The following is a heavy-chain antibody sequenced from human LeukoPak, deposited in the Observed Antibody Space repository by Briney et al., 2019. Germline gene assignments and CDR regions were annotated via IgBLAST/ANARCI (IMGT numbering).Heavy chain of an antibody. D-gene: IGHD6-13*01. J-gene: IGHJ3*02. V-gene: IGHV3-74*01. CDR2: INSDRSST. Sequence: GGSLRLSCAASGFTVSSYSMNWVRQAPGKGLVWVSRINSDRSSTSYADSVKGRFTISRDNAKNTLYLQMNSLRAEDTAVYYCASPYSSSLDAFDIWGQGTMVTVSS. CDR3: ASPYSSSLDAFDI. CDR1: GFTVSSYS.